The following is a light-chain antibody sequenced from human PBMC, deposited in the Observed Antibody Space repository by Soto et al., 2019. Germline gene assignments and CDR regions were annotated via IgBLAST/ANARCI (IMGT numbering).Light chain of an antibody. V-gene: IGLV3-21*04. CDR2: YDS. CDR1: NIGSKS. CDR3: QVWVSSSDHVV. Sequence: SYELTQPPSVSVAPGKTARITCGGNNIGSKSVHWYQQKPGQAPVRVIYYDSNRPSGIPARFSGSNSGNTATLTISRGEAGDEADYYCQVWVSSSDHVVFGGGTKGTVL. J-gene: IGLJ3*02.